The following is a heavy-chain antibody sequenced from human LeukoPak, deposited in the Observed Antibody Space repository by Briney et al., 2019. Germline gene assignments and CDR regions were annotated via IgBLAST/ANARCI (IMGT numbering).Heavy chain of an antibody. V-gene: IGHV1-46*01. Sequence: ASVKVSCKASGYTFTSYYMHWVRQAPGQGLEWMGIINPSGGSTSYAQKFQGRVTMTRDTSTSTVYMELSSLRSEDTAVYYCASTGTTRANFDYWGQGTLVTASS. CDR2: INPSGGST. CDR1: GYTFTSYY. J-gene: IGHJ4*02. D-gene: IGHD1-7*01. CDR3: ASTGTTRANFDY.